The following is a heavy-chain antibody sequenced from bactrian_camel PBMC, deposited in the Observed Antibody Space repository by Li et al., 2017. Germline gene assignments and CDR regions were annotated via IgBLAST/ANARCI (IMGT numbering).Heavy chain of an antibody. CDR3: ATTYYGLGNL. V-gene: IGHV3-2*01. J-gene: IGHJ4*01. CDR1: GFTFSSYY. CDR2: IYSDGTNT. Sequence: VQLVESGGGLVQPGGSLRLSCATSGFTFSSYYMSWVRQAPGKGLEWVSTIYSDGTNTAYADSVKGRFAISRDNAKNALYLQMNVLKPEDTAMYYCATTYYGLGNLGGQGTQVTVS. D-gene: IGHD5*01.